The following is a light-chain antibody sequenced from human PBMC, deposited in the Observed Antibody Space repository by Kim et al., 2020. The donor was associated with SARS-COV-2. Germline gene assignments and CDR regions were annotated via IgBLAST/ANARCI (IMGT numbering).Light chain of an antibody. V-gene: IGLV3-1*01. Sequence: SYELTQPPSVSVSPGQTASITCSGDELGDKYTCWYQQKPGQSPVLVIYQDDKRPSGIPERFSGSNSGNAATLTISGTQAMDEADYYCQAWDSSPVVFGTG. CDR2: QDD. CDR3: QAWDSSPVV. CDR1: ELGDKY. J-gene: IGLJ1*01.